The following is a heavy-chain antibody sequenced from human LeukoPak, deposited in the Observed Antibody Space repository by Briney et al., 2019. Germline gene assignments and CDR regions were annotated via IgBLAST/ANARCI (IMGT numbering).Heavy chain of an antibody. V-gene: IGHV4-61*02. J-gene: IGHJ3*02. CDR3: ARSRWLWFGESFNAFDI. Sequence: SETLSLTCTVSGGSISSGSYYWSWIRQPAGKGLEWIGRIYTSRSTNYNPSLKSRVTISVDTSKNQFSLKLSSVTAADTAVYYCARSRWLWFGESFNAFDIWGQGTMVTVSS. CDR2: IYTSRST. CDR1: GGSISSGSYY. D-gene: IGHD3-10*01.